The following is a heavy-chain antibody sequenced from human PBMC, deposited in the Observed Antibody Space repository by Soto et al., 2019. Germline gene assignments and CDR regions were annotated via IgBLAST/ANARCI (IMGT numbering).Heavy chain of an antibody. Sequence: ASVKVSCKTSGYSFTYSDINWVRQAPGQGLEWMGWLNPKNGATCSALRFKGRLTMTSDVATTTVFMELRGLRSEDTDVYYCARVKGYGSGSEGFDNWGQGTMVTVSS. J-gene: IGHJ4*02. CDR3: ARVKGYGSGSEGFDN. V-gene: IGHV1-8*02. CDR2: LNPKNGAT. CDR1: GYSFTYSD. D-gene: IGHD3-10*01.